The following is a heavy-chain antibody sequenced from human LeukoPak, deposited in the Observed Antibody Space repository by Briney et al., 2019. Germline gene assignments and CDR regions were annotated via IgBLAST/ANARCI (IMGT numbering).Heavy chain of an antibody. V-gene: IGHV3-21*01. CDR2: ISSSSSYV. CDR3: ARDGAAVMFPKHFDY. J-gene: IGHJ4*02. Sequence: PGGSLRLSCAASGFTFSSYSMNWVRQAPGKGLEWVSSISSSSSYVYYADSVKGRFTISRDNAKNSLYLQMNSLRAEDTAVYYCARDGAAVMFPKHFDYWGQGTLVTVSS. D-gene: IGHD2-2*01. CDR1: GFTFSSYS.